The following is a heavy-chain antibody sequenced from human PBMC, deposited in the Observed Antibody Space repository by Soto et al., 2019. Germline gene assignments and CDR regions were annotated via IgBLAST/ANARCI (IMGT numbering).Heavy chain of an antibody. CDR3: ARKTYYDFSDYYYYYMDV. J-gene: IGHJ6*03. CDR1: GGSISSGGYY. V-gene: IGHV4-31*03. D-gene: IGHD3-3*01. CDR2: IYYSGST. Sequence: PSETLSLTCTVSGGSISSGGYYWSWIRQHPGKGLEWIGYIYYSGSTYYNPSLKSRVTISVDTSKNQFSLKLSSVTAADTAVYYCARKTYYDFSDYYYYYMDVWGKGTTVIVSS.